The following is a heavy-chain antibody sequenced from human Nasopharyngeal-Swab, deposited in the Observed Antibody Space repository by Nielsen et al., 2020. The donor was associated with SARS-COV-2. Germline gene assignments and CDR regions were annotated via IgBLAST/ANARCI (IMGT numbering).Heavy chain of an antibody. J-gene: IGHJ4*02. CDR1: GYSFTSYW. CDR3: ARHHCSSTSCYVDFDY. CDR2: IDPSDSYT. D-gene: IGHD2-2*01. V-gene: IGHV5-10-1*01. Sequence: GESLKISCKGSGYSFTSYWISWVRQMPGKGLEWMGRIDPSDSYTNYSPSFQGHVTISADKSISTAYLQWSSLKASDTAMYYCARHHCSSTSCYVDFDYWGRGTLVTVSS.